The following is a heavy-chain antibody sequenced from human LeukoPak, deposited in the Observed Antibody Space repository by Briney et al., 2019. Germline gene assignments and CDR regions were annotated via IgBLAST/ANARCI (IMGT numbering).Heavy chain of an antibody. J-gene: IGHJ4*02. CDR3: SKVENFFTVTRRFIILGD. D-gene: IGHD3-10*01. Sequence: GGSLRLSCAASGFTFSSFAMNWVRQAPGKGLEWVAVLSYDGSNEYYADSVKGRFTISRDNTKNTLDLQMNSQRAEDTAVYYCSKVENFFTVTRRFIILGDWGQGTLVTVSS. V-gene: IGHV3-30*18. CDR1: GFTFSSFA. CDR2: LSYDGSNE.